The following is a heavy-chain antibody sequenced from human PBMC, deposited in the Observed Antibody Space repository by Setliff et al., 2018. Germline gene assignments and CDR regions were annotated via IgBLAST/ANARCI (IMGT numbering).Heavy chain of an antibody. J-gene: IGHJ4*02. V-gene: IGHV3-48*03. CDR2: ISSSGSTI. CDR1: GFTFSSYE. Sequence: LRLSCAASGFTFSSYEMNWVRQAPGKGLKWVSYISSSGSTIYYADSVKGRFTISRDNAKNSLYLQMNSLRAEDTAVYYCACPDILTGLYDYWGQGTLVTVSS. CDR3: ACPDILTGLYDY. D-gene: IGHD3-9*01.